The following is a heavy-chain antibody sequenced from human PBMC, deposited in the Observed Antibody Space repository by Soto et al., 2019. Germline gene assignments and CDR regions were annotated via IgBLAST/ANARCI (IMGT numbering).Heavy chain of an antibody. V-gene: IGHV4-39*02. CDR3: ARDPSYYGMDV. CDR2: IYYSGST. Sequence: SETLSLTCTVSGGSITTNSYYWGWIRQPPGKGLEWIGSIYYSGSTYYNPSLKSRVTISVDTSKNQFSLKLSSVTAADTAVYYCARDPSYYGMDVWGQGTTVTVSS. CDR1: GGSITTNSYY. J-gene: IGHJ6*02.